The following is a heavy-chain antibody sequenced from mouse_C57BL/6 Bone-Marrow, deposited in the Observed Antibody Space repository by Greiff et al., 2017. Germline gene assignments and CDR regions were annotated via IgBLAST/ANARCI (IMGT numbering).Heavy chain of an antibody. V-gene: IGHV1-81*01. J-gene: IGHJ1*03. CDR3: ARRLLWYFDV. CDR1: GYTFTSYG. D-gene: IGHD1-2*01. CDR2: IYPRSGNT. Sequence: QVQLQQSGAELARPGASVKLSCKASGYTFTSYGISWVKQRTGQGLEWIGEIYPRSGNTYYNEKFKGKATLTADKSSSTAYMELRSLTSEDSAVYFCARRLLWYFDVWGTGTTVTVSS.